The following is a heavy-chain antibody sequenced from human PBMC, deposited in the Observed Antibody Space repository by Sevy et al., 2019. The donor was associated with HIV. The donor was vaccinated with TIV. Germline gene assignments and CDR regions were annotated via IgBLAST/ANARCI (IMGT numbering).Heavy chain of an antibody. D-gene: IGHD2-15*01. CDR3: ARDWVAEGAFDI. V-gene: IGHV3-48*02. Sequence: GGSLRLSCATSGFTFSSYTMNWVRQAPGKGLEWISYISSSGTSIYYADSVKGRFTISRDNAKDSLYLQMNSLRDEDTAVYYCARDWVAEGAFDIWGQGTMVTVSS. CDR1: GFTFSSYT. CDR2: ISSSGTSI. J-gene: IGHJ3*02.